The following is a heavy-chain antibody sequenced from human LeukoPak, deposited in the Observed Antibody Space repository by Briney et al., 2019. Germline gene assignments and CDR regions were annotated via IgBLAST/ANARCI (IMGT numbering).Heavy chain of an antibody. CDR2: IYYYSGKK. CDR3: ARHFRQLAEFDY. CDR1: GGSLSTIAYD. D-gene: IGHD5-24*01. Sequence: SETLSLTWTVSGGSLSTIAYDWGWIRQPPGKGMEGFGTIYYYSGKKYCSPSLRSRVTISTDTSQTQISLNLSSVTAADTGVYYCARHFRQLAEFDYWGQGTLVTVSS. J-gene: IGHJ4*02. V-gene: IGHV4-39*01.